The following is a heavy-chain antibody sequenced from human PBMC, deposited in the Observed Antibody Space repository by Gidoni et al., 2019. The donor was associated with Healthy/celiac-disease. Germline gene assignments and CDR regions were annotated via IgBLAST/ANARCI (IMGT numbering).Heavy chain of an antibody. V-gene: IGHV4-59*01. J-gene: IGHJ6*02. CDR2: IYYSGST. CDR1: GGSISSYY. CDR3: AREAYLHLHYYYGMDV. Sequence: QVQLQESGPGLVKPSETLSLTCTVSGGSISSYYWSWIRQPPGKGLEWIGYIYYSGSTNYNPSLKSRVTISVDTSKNQFSLKLSSVTAADTAVYYCAREAYLHLHYYYGMDVWGQGTTVTVSS. D-gene: IGHD2-8*01.